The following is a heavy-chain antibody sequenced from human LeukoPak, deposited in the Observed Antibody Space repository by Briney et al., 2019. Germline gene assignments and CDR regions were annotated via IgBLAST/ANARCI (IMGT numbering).Heavy chain of an antibody. Sequence: ASVKVSCKASGYTFTGYDINWLRQATGQGREWLGWMNPNSGNTGYAQKCQGRVTRTRNTSISTAYMELSSLRSEDTAVYYCARGGPPGIAVADEYYFDYWGQGTLVTVSS. CDR2: MNPNSGNT. J-gene: IGHJ4*02. D-gene: IGHD6-19*01. CDR3: ARGGPPGIAVADEYYFDY. V-gene: IGHV1-8*01. CDR1: GYTFTGYD.